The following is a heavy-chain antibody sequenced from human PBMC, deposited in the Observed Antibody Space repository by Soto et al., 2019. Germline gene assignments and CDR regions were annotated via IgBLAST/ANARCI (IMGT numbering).Heavy chain of an antibody. V-gene: IGHV3-53*01. CDR2: HYSGGST. J-gene: IGHJ5*02. D-gene: IGHD1-26*01. CDR1: GFSVSSNY. CDR3: TRHRHPRGTVGATSPLDP. Sequence: GGSLRLSCAISGFSVSSNYLSWVRQAPGKGLEWVSVHYSGGSTYYADSVQGRFTISRDKSNNTLYLQMRRVRAEDTAVYFCTRHRHPRGTVGATSPLDPWGQGTQVTVSS.